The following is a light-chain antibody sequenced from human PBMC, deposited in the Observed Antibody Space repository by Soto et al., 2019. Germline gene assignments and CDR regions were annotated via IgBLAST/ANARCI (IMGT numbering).Light chain of an antibody. CDR1: QNISRS. J-gene: IGKJ5*01. CDR2: GTS. V-gene: IGKV3-15*01. Sequence: EIVMTQSPVTLSVSPGERATLSCRASQNISRSLAWYQQKPGQGPSLLIYGTSTRAGGVPARFSGGGSGTEFTLTITSLQSEDFAVYYCQQRSNLVTFGQGTRLEIK. CDR3: QQRSNLVT.